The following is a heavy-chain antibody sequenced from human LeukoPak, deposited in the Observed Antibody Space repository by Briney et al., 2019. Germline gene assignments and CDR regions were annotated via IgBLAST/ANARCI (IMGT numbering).Heavy chain of an antibody. D-gene: IGHD3-10*01. CDR1: GYTFTTYN. J-gene: IGHJ4*02. CDR2: INPSGYYT. Sequence: GASVKVSCKASGYTFTTYNIHWVRQAPGQGLEWVGIINPSGYYTTYAQKFQGRVTMTRDTSTSTVHMELSSLTSEDTAVYYCARDGVFDYWGQGTLVTVSS. V-gene: IGHV1-46*01. CDR3: ARDGVFDY.